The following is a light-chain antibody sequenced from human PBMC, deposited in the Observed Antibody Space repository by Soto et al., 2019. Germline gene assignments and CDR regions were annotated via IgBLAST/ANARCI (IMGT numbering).Light chain of an antibody. CDR2: GAS. CDR3: HQYGTSPLA. V-gene: IGKV3-20*01. Sequence: EIVLTQSPGTLSLSPGDRATLSCRASQSVSSTYLAWYQQKPGQAPRLLIYGASSRATGIPDRFSGSGSGTDFTLTISRLEPEDFAVDYCHQYGTSPLAFGGGTKVEIK. J-gene: IGKJ4*01. CDR1: QSVSSTY.